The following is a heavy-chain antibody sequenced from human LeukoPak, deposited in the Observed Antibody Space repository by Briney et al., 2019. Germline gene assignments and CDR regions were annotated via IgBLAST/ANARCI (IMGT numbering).Heavy chain of an antibody. D-gene: IGHD4-23*01. Sequence: SQTLSLTCALSGDILSSNSAAWNWIRQSPSRGLEWLGRTYYRSKWYNDYAVSVKSRITINPDTSKNQFSLQLNSVTPEDTAVYYRARVGKELHAFDIWGQGTMVTVSS. CDR1: GDILSSNSAA. CDR3: ARVGKELHAFDI. CDR2: TYYRSKWYN. J-gene: IGHJ3*02. V-gene: IGHV6-1*01.